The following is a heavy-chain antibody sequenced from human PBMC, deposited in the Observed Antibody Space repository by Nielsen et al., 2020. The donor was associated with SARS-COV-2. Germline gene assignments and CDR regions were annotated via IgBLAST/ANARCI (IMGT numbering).Heavy chain of an antibody. V-gene: IGHV4-4*07. Sequence: SETLSLTCTVSGGSISDDYWGWIRQPPGRGLEWIGRIYTSGSTNYNPSLKSRVTMSVDTSKNQFSLKLSSVTAADTAVYYCARVRITMIVVVDAFDIWGQGTMVTVSS. J-gene: IGHJ3*02. D-gene: IGHD3-22*01. CDR3: ARVRITMIVVVDAFDI. CDR1: GGSISDDY. CDR2: IYTSGST.